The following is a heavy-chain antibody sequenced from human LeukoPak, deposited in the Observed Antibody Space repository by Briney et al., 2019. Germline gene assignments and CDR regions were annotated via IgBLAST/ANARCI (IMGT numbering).Heavy chain of an antibody. V-gene: IGHV3-7*02. CDR1: GFTFSRYW. J-gene: IGHJ4*02. D-gene: IGHD3-22*01. Sequence: GGSLRLSCAASGFTFSRYWMTWVRQAPGKGLEWVANIEQDGNGKYYVDSVKGRFTISRDNARNSLYLQMNSLRAEDTAVYYCASKGGGSGYYLDPEHYWGQGTLVTVSS. CDR3: ASKGGGSGYYLDPEHY. CDR2: IEQDGNGK.